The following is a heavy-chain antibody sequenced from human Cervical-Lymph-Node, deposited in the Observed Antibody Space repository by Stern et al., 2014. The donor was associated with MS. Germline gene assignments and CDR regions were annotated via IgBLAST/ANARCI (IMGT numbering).Heavy chain of an antibody. V-gene: IGHV4-59*01. Sequence: QVQLQESGPGLVKPSETLYLTCTVSGGSISSYYWSWIRQPPGQGLEWIGYIYYSGIPNYNPSLKSRVTISVDTSKIQFSLKLSSVTAADTAVYYCARGATQAFDPWGQGTLVTVSS. CDR3: ARGATQAFDP. CDR1: GGSISSYY. CDR2: IYYSGIP. J-gene: IGHJ5*02.